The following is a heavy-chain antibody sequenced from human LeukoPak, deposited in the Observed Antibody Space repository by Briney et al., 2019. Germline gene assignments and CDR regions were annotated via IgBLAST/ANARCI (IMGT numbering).Heavy chain of an antibody. CDR2: ISGSGGST. J-gene: IGHJ4*02. Sequence: GGSLRLSCTVSGFTVSSNSMSWVRQAPGKGLEWVSAISGSGGSTYYADSVKGRFTISRDNSKNTLYLQMNSLRAEDTAVYYCAKERWLQPNFDYWGQGTLVTVSS. D-gene: IGHD5-24*01. CDR1: GFTVSSNS. V-gene: IGHV3-23*01. CDR3: AKERWLQPNFDY.